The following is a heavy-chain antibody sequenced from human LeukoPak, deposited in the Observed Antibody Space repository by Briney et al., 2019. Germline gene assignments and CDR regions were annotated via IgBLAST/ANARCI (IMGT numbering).Heavy chain of an antibody. CDR1: GFTFSSYA. V-gene: IGHV3-23*01. CDR3: AGFHFDWFPNPFDY. D-gene: IGHD3-9*01. Sequence: PGGSLRLSCAASGFTFSSYAMSWVRQAPGKGLELVSAISGSGGSTYYADSVKGRFTISRDNSKNTLYLQMNSLRAEDTAVYYCAGFHFDWFPNPFDYWGQGNLVTVSS. CDR2: ISGSGGST. J-gene: IGHJ4*02.